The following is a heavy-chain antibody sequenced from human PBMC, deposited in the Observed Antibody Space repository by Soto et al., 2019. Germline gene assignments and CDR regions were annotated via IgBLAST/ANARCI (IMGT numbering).Heavy chain of an antibody. CDR3: ARRPYYYNSSGYRLYYFDY. CDR2: IYYSGST. D-gene: IGHD3-22*01. Sequence: SETLSLTCTVSGGSISSGGYYWSWIRQHPGKGLEWIGYIYYSGSTYYNPYLKSRVTISVDTSKNQFYLKLSSVTAADSAVYYCARRPYYYNSSGYRLYYFDYWGPGTLVTVSS. CDR1: GGSISSGGYY. V-gene: IGHV4-31*03. J-gene: IGHJ4*02.